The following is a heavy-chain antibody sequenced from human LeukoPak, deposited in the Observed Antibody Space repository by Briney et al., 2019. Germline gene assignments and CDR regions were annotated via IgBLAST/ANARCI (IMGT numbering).Heavy chain of an antibody. Sequence: GGSLRLSCAASGFTFSNYEMNWVRQAPGKGLEWVSYISSGGSTIYYADSVKGRFTISRDNAKNSLFLQMNSLRAEDTAVYYCAGGRVGTTTPFGYWGPGTLVTVSS. CDR3: AGGRVGTTTPFGY. CDR2: ISSGGSTI. V-gene: IGHV3-48*03. J-gene: IGHJ4*02. D-gene: IGHD1-26*01. CDR1: GFTFSNYE.